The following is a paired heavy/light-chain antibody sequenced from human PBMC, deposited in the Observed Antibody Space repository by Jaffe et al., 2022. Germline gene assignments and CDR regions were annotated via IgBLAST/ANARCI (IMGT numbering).Heavy chain of an antibody. CDR1: GGSISSSNW. J-gene: IGHJ4*02. CDR3: ARGGVLDDFWSGYYGHYFDY. Sequence: QVQLQESGPGLVKPSGTLSLTCAVSGGSISSSNWWSWVRQPPGKGLEWIGEIYHSGSTNYNPSLKSRVTISVDKSKNQFSLKLSSVTAADTAVYYCARGGVLDDFWSGYYGHYFDYWGQGTLVTVSS. D-gene: IGHD3-3*01. V-gene: IGHV4-4*02. CDR2: IYHSGST.
Light chain of an antibody. J-gene: IGLJ3*02. Sequence: SSELTQDPAVSVALGQTVRITCQGDSLRSYYASWYQQKPGQAPVLVIYGKNNRPSGIPDRFSGSSSGNTASLTITGAQAEDEADYYCNSRDSSGNRWVFGGGTKLTVL. CDR1: SLRSYY. CDR3: NSRDSSGNRWV. CDR2: GKN. V-gene: IGLV3-19*01.